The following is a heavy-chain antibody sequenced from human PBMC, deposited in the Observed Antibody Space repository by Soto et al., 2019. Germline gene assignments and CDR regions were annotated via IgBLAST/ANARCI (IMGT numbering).Heavy chain of an antibody. CDR2: SSGSGGST. V-gene: IGHV3-23*01. Sequence: EVQLLESGGGLVQPGGSLRLSCAASGFTFSSYAMSWVRQAPGKGLEWVSASSGSGGSTYYADSVKGRFTISRDNSMNTRCLQMNSLRAEDTAVYYCAKEAPIVGATTFDYWGQGTLVTVSP. CDR1: GFTFSSYA. J-gene: IGHJ4*02. CDR3: AKEAPIVGATTFDY. D-gene: IGHD1-26*01.